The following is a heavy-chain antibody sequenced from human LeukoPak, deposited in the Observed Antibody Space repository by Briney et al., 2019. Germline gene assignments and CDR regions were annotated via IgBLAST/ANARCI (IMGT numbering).Heavy chain of an antibody. Sequence: PGRSLTLSCAASGYTFSRHGIHWVRQAPGKGLEWVAVVWYDGRNRDYADSVKGLFTISKDNSNNMVFLQMDRLRAEDTAVYYCARLWGGNGYSGGSLNLWGQGTLVTVSS. D-gene: IGHD3-16*01. J-gene: IGHJ5*02. V-gene: IGHV3-33*01. CDR1: GYTFSRHG. CDR2: VWYDGRNR. CDR3: ARLWGGNGYSGGSLNL.